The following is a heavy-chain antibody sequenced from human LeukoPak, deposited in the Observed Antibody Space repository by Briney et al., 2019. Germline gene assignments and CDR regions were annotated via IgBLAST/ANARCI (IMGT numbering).Heavy chain of an antibody. V-gene: IGHV4-61*08. Sequence: SETLSLTCTVSGGSISSGDYYWSWIRQPPGKGLEWIGYIYYSGSTNYNPSLKSRVTITADTSKNQFSLKLSSVTAADTAVYYCARERGDKYYFDYWGQGTLVTVSS. CDR2: IYYSGST. J-gene: IGHJ4*02. CDR3: ARERGDKYYFDY. D-gene: IGHD2-21*02. CDR1: GGSISSGDYY.